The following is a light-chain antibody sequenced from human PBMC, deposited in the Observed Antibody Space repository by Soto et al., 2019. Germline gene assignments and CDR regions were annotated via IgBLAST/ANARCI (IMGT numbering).Light chain of an antibody. Sequence: QSALTQPASVSASPGQSITISCTGTSSDVGGSNYVSWYQQHTGKAPNLMIYEVSNRPPGVSNRFSGSKSGNTASLTISGLQAEEEADYYCSSYTSSSTWVFGGGTKVTVL. CDR3: SSYTSSSTWV. J-gene: IGLJ3*02. CDR1: SSDVGGSNY. V-gene: IGLV2-14*01. CDR2: EVS.